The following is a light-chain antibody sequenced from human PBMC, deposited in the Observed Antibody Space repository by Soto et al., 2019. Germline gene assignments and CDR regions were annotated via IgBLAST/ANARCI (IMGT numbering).Light chain of an antibody. CDR3: QTWGTGIVV. J-gene: IGLJ2*01. CDR1: SRHSSYA. V-gene: IGLV4-69*01. Sequence: QSVLTQSPSASASLGASVKLTCTLSSRHSSYAIAWHQQQPEKGPRYLMKLNSDGSHSKGDGIPDRFSGSSSGAERYLTISSLQSEDEADYYCQTWGTGIVVFGGGTQLTVL. CDR2: LNSDGSH.